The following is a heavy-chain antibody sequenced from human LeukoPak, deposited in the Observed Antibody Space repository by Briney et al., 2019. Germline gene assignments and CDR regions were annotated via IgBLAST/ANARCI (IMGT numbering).Heavy chain of an antibody. CDR1: GFTVSSNY. CDR2: IYSGGST. J-gene: IGHJ5*02. CDR3: ARERYCSSTNCYASWFDP. D-gene: IGHD2-2*01. Sequence: PGGSLRLSCAASGFTVSSNYMSWVRQAPGKGLEWVSVIYSGGSTYYADSVKGRFTISRDNSKNTLYLQMNNLRAEDTAVYYCARERYCSSTNCYASWFDPWGQGTLVTVSS. V-gene: IGHV3-53*01.